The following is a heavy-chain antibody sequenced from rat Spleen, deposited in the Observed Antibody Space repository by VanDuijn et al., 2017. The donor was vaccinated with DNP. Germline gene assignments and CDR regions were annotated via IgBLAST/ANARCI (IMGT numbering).Heavy chain of an antibody. CDR1: GFTYSNYV. V-gene: IGHV5S13*01. Sequence: EVQLVESGGGLVQPGGSLKLSCEASGFTYSNYVMAWVRQAPTKGPEWVASISTGGANTYYRDSVKGRFTISRDNAKNTLYLQMDSLRSEDTATYYCAKDTTRSNSGAFAYWGQGTLVTVSS. CDR2: ISTGGANT. D-gene: IGHD4-3*01. J-gene: IGHJ3*01. CDR3: AKDTTRSNSGAFAY.